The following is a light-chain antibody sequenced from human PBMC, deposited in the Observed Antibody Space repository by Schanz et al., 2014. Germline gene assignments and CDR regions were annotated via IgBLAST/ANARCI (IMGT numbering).Light chain of an antibody. CDR3: SSYTSSSTPNWV. Sequence: QSALTQPASVSGSPGQSITISCTGTSSDVGGYNYVSWYQQHPGKAPKLMIYDVINRPSGVSNRFSGSKSGNTASLTISGLQAEDEADYYCSSYTSSSTPNWVFGGGTKLTVL. V-gene: IGLV2-14*01. CDR1: SSDVGGYNY. J-gene: IGLJ3*02. CDR2: DVI.